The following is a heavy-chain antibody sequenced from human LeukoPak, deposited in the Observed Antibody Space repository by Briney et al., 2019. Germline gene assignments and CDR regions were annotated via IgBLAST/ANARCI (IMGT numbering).Heavy chain of an antibody. CDR1: GFTFNTYA. D-gene: IGHD2-21*01. V-gene: IGHV3-23*01. Sequence: TGGSLRLSCAASGFTFNTYAMSWVRQAPGKGLEWVSGITGSGGSTYYGDSVKGRSTISRDTSKNMLYLQMNSLRAEDTAVYYCAKAFREYSSSSYSAFDTWGQGTMVIVSS. J-gene: IGHJ3*02. CDR3: AKAFREYSSSSYSAFDT. CDR2: ITGSGGST.